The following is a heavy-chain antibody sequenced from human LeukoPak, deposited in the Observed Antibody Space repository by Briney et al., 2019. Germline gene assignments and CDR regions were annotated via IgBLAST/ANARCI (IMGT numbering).Heavy chain of an antibody. CDR2: IWYDGSNK. CDR1: GLTFSSYG. V-gene: IGHV3-33*01. D-gene: IGHD5-18*01. Sequence: GGSLRLSCAASGLTFSSYGMHWVRQAPGKGLEWVAVIWYDGSNKYYADSVKGRFTISRDNSKNTLYLQMNSLRAEDTAVYYCARSSIQLWELDYWGQGTLVTVSS. CDR3: ARSSIQLWELDY. J-gene: IGHJ4*02.